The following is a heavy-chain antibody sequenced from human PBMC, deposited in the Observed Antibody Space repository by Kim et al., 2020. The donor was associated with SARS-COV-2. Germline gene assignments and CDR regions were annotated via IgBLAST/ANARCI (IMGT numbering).Heavy chain of an antibody. CDR2: ISYDGSNK. CDR1: GFTFSSYA. Sequence: GGSLRLSCAASGFTFSSYAMHWVRQAPGKGLEWVAVISYDGSNKYYADSVKGRFTISRDNSKNTLYLQMNSLRAEDTAVYYCARVLGREWEPFDAFDIWGQGTMVTVSS. D-gene: IGHD1-26*01. CDR3: ARVLGREWEPFDAFDI. J-gene: IGHJ3*02. V-gene: IGHV3-30*04.